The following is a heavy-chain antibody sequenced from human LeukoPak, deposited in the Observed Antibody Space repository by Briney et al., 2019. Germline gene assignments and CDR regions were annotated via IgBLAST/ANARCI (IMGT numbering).Heavy chain of an antibody. Sequence: PGGSLRLSCAASGFTFSSYWMSWVRQAPGKGLEWVANIKQDGSEKYYVDSVKGRFTIPRDNAKNSLYLQMNSLRAEDTAVYCCARDGITMIGPHRYWGQGTLVTVSS. CDR1: GFTFSSYW. V-gene: IGHV3-7*01. J-gene: IGHJ4*02. CDR2: IKQDGSEK. CDR3: ARDGITMIGPHRY. D-gene: IGHD3-22*01.